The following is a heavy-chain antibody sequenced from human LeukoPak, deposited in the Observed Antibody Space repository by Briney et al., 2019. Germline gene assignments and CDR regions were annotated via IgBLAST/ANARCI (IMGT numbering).Heavy chain of an antibody. CDR2: ISAYNGNT. V-gene: IGHV1-18*01. J-gene: IGHJ4*02. D-gene: IGHD5-12*01. CDR3: ARDARYSGYDLRDY. Sequence: ASVKVSCKASGYTFPSYGISWVRQAPGQGLEWMGWISAYNGNTNYAQKLQGRVTMTTDTSTSTAYMELRSLRSDDTAVYYCARDARYSGYDLRDYWGQGTLVTVSS. CDR1: GYTFPSYG.